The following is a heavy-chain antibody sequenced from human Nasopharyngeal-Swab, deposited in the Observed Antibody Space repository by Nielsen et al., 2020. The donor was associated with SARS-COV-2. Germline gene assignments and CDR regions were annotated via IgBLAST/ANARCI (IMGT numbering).Heavy chain of an antibody. D-gene: IGHD4-17*01. Sequence: GESLKIPCAASGFTFSSYAMSWVRQAPGKGLEWVSAISGSGGSTYYADSVKGRFTISRDNSKNTLYPQMNSLRAEDTAVYYCAKETSTVTKTFDYWGQGTLVTVSS. CDR1: GFTFSSYA. CDR2: ISGSGGST. V-gene: IGHV3-23*01. J-gene: IGHJ4*02. CDR3: AKETSTVTKTFDY.